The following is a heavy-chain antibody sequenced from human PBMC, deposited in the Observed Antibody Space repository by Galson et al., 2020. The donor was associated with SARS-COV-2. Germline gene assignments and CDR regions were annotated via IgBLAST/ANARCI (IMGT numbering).Heavy chain of an antibody. V-gene: IGHV3-73*01. CDR2: IRATRDNYPT. J-gene: IGHJ5*02. D-gene: IGHD2-21*01. Sequence: QLGESLKISCAASGFTFSGAAIHWVRQASGKGLEWVGRIRATRDNYPTTYGASVKGRFTISRDDSKNTAYLLMNSLKTEDTAVYYCTRLRCGGGGDCRNWFDPWGQGTLVTVSS. CDR1: GFTFSGAA. CDR3: TRLRCGGGGDCRNWFDP.